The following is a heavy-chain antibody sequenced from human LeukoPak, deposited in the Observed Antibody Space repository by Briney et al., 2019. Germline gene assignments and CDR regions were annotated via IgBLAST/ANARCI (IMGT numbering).Heavy chain of an antibody. CDR3: ARGVSCSGGTCSYSYHYYAMDV. CDR1: GFSFSDYW. D-gene: IGHD2-15*01. CDR2: IQQDGSEE. J-gene: IGHJ6*02. V-gene: IGHV3-7*04. Sequence: GGSLRLSCAASGFSFSDYWMGWARQAPGKGLEWVANIQQDGSEEYYMDSVKGRFTISRDNAKNSLYLQMNSLRADDTAVYYCARGVSCSGGTCSYSYHYYAMDVWGQGTTVTLSS.